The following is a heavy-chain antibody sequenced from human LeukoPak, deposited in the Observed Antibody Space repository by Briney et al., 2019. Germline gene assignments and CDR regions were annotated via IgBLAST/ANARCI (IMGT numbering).Heavy chain of an antibody. V-gene: IGHV3-9*01. Sequence: GGSLRLSCAASGFTFDDYAMHWVRQAPGKGLEWVSGISWNSGSIGYVDSVKGRFTISRDNAKNSLYLQMNSLRAEDTAVYYCARAAGVGSSWFMRYYMDVWGKGTTVTVSS. J-gene: IGHJ6*03. CDR3: ARAAGVGSSWFMRYYMDV. D-gene: IGHD6-13*01. CDR2: ISWNSGSI. CDR1: GFTFDDYA.